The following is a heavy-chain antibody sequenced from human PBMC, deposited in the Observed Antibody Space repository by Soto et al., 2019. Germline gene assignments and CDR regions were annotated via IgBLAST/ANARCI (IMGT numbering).Heavy chain of an antibody. J-gene: IGHJ4*02. V-gene: IGHV1-3*01. D-gene: IGHD3-9*01. Sequence: ASLKVSCKASGYTFTSYAMHWARQAPGQRLEWMGWINAGNGNTKYSQKFQGRVTITRDASASTAYMELSSLRSEDTAVYYCARNLMDYDILTGYYTGYYFDYWGQGTLVTVSS. CDR2: INAGNGNT. CDR1: GYTFTSYA. CDR3: ARNLMDYDILTGYYTGYYFDY.